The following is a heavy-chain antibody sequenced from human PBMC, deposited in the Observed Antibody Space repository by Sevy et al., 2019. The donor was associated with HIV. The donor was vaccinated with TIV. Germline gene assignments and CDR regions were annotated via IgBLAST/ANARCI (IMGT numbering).Heavy chain of an antibody. Sequence: GGSLRLSCAASGFTVSSNYMSWVRQAPGKGLEWVSVIYSGGSTYYADSVKGRFTISRDNSKNTLYLQMNSLRAEDTAVNYCARLELELRDRLEYYFDYWGQGTLVTVSS. CDR3: ARLELELRDRLEYYFDY. CDR2: IYSGGST. D-gene: IGHD1-7*01. V-gene: IGHV3-53*01. J-gene: IGHJ4*02. CDR1: GFTVSSNY.